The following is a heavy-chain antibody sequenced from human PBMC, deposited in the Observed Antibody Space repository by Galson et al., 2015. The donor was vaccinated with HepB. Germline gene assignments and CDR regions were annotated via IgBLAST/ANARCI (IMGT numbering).Heavy chain of an antibody. CDR3: ARLSYFASGY. Sequence: SLRLSCAASGFTFSDFYMTWIRQAPGKGLEWVSYINTSGRTIHYADSVKGRFTVSRDNAKKSLYLQMNSLIADDTAVYYCARLSYFASGYWGQGTLVTVSS. CDR2: INTSGRTI. D-gene: IGHD3-10*01. J-gene: IGHJ4*02. CDR1: GFTFSDFY. V-gene: IGHV3-11*01.